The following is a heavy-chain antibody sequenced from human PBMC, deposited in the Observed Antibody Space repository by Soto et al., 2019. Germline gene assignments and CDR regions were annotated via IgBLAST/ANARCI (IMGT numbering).Heavy chain of an antibody. J-gene: IGHJ4*02. CDR2: IIPIFGTA. CDR1: GGTFSSYA. CDR3: ARNRNPGPFDY. V-gene: IGHV1-69*13. D-gene: IGHD1-1*01. Sequence: SVKVSCKASGGTFSSYAISWVRQAPGQGLEWMGGIIPIFGTANYAQKFQGRVTITADESTSTAYMELSSLRSEDTALYSCARNRNPGPFDYWGQGALVTVSS.